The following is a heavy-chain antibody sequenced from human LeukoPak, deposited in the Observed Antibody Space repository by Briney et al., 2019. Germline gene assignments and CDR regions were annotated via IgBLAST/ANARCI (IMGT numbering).Heavy chain of an antibody. CDR2: ISYDGSNK. V-gene: IGHV3-30*18. CDR3: AKEDRSSYN. CDR1: GFTFSSYG. D-gene: IGHD6-13*01. J-gene: IGHJ4*02. Sequence: GRSLRLSCAASGFTFSSYGMHWVRQAPGKGLEWVAVISYDGSNKYYADSVKGRFTISRDNSKNTLYLQMNSLRAEDTAVYYCAKEDRSSYNWGQGTLVTVSS.